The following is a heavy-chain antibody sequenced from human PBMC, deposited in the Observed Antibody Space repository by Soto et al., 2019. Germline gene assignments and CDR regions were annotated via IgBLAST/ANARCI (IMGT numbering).Heavy chain of an antibody. J-gene: IGHJ5*02. V-gene: IGHV4-59*01. CDR2: IYYSGGT. D-gene: IGHD6-13*01. Sequence: ETLSLTCTVSGGSISSYYLSWIRQPPGKGLEWIGYIYYSGGTNYNPSLKSRVTISVDTSKNQFSLKLSSVTAADTAVYYCAKARIAAAGRGHWFDPWGQGTLVTVSS. CDR1: GGSISSYY. CDR3: AKARIAAAGRGHWFDP.